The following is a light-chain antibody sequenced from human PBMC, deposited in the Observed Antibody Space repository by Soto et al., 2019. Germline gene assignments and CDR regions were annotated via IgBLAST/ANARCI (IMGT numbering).Light chain of an antibody. CDR3: QQYGSTPPIT. CDR1: QSVTGNY. J-gene: IGKJ5*01. V-gene: IGKV3-20*01. CDR2: GTS. Sequence: EIVLTQSPGTLSFAPGERATLSCRASQSVTGNYLAWYQQKPGQSPRLLIYGTSRRVTGISDRFSGSGSGTYFTLTVSRLEPEDFAVYYCQQYGSTPPITFGQGTRLEIK.